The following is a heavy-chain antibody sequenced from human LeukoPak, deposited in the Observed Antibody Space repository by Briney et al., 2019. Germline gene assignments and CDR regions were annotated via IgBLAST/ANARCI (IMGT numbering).Heavy chain of an antibody. Sequence: PGGSLRLSCAASGFTFSSYGMNWVRQAPGKGLEWVSYISSSSSTIYYADSVKGRFTISRDNAKNSLYLQMNSMRAEDTAVYYCARDALGAIFGVGEGYAFDIWGQGTMVTVSS. J-gene: IGHJ3*02. V-gene: IGHV3-48*04. D-gene: IGHD3-3*01. CDR1: GFTFSSYG. CDR3: ARDALGAIFGVGEGYAFDI. CDR2: ISSSSSTI.